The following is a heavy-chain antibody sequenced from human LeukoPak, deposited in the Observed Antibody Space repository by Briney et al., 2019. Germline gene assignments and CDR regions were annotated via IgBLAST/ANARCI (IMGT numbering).Heavy chain of an antibody. D-gene: IGHD3-22*01. J-gene: IGHJ4*02. CDR1: GFTFSSYG. Sequence: SGGSLRLSCAASGFTFSSYGRHWVRQAPGKGLEWVAVIWYDGSNKYYADSVKGRFTISRDNSKNTLYLQMNSLRAEDTAVYYCARDPGYDSSGYSSDYWGQGTLVTVSS. CDR2: IWYDGSNK. V-gene: IGHV3-33*01. CDR3: ARDPGYDSSGYSSDY.